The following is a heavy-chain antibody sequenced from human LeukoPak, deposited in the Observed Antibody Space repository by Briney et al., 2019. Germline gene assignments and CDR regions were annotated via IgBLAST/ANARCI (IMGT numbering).Heavy chain of an antibody. CDR2: MNPNSGNT. D-gene: IGHD2-15*01. CDR3: ARGYCSGGSCYSADYYYYYMDV. CDR1: GYTFTSYD. V-gene: IGHV1-8*01. J-gene: IGHJ6*03. Sequence: VASVKVSCKASGYTFTSYDINWVRQATGQGLEWMGWMNPNSGNTGYAQKFQGRVTITADESTSTAYMELSSLRSEDTAVYYCARGYCSGGSCYSADYYYYYMDVWGKGTTVTVSS.